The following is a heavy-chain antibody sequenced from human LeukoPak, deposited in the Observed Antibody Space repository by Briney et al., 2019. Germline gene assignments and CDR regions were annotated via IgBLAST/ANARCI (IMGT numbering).Heavy chain of an antibody. J-gene: IGHJ3*02. D-gene: IGHD3-3*01. CDR1: GFTFSSYA. V-gene: IGHV3-23*01. Sequence: GGSLRLSCAASGFTFSSYAMTWVRQAPGKGLEWVSGISGSGDSTFYADSVKGRFTISRDNSKKTLYLQMNSLRAEDTAVYYCAKDKYDAVPDVLDIWAKGQWSPSLQ. CDR2: ISGSGDST. CDR3: AKDKYDAVPDVLDI.